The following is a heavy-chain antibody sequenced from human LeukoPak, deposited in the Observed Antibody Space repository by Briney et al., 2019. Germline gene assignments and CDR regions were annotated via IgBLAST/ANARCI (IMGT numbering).Heavy chain of an antibody. CDR2: IIPIFGTA. CDR1: GGTFSSYA. D-gene: IGHD1-26*01. V-gene: IGHV1-69*05. J-gene: IGHJ4*02. Sequence: SVKVSCKASGGTFSSYAISWVRQAPGQGLEWMGGIIPIFGTANYAQKFQGRVTMTRDTSISTAYMELSRLRSDDTAVYYCARGGPSGSSYDYWGQGTLVTVSS. CDR3: ARGGPSGSSYDY.